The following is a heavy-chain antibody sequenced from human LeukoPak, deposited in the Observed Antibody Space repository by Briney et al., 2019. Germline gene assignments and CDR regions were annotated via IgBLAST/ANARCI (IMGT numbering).Heavy chain of an antibody. CDR1: GFTFNDYY. V-gene: IGHV3-11*06. D-gene: IGHD2-2*01. Sequence: PGGSLRLSCAASGFTFNDYYMSWIRQAPGKGLEWISYISSSSGYTKYADSVKGRFTISRDNAKNSLYLQMNSLRAEDTAVYYCARDGFIGGIVVVTNFHHWGQGTLVTVSS. J-gene: IGHJ4*02. CDR2: ISSSSGYT. CDR3: ARDGFIGGIVVVTNFHH.